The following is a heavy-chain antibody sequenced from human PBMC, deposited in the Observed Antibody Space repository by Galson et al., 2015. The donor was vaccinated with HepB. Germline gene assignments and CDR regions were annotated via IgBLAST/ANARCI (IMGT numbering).Heavy chain of an antibody. V-gene: IGHV1-2*02. CDR2: INPNSGDT. CDR1: GYTFTGYF. D-gene: IGHD1-26*01. CDR3: ARAGRIVGASDAFEI. J-gene: IGHJ3*02. Sequence: SVKVSCKASGYTFTGYFMHWVRQAPGQGLEWMGWINPNSGDTNYAQKFQGRVTMTRDTSISTAYMELSRLRSDDTAMYYCARAGRIVGASDAFEIWGQGTMVTVSS.